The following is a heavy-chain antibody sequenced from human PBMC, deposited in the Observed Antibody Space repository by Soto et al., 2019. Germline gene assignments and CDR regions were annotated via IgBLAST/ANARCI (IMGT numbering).Heavy chain of an antibody. V-gene: IGHV4-4*07. D-gene: IGHD3-3*01. CDR2: IYARGST. CDR3: AGIGEEIYYGMDV. CDR1: GGSMRSYY. J-gene: IGHJ6*02. Sequence: QVQLQESGPGLVKPSETLSLTCTVSGGSMRSYYWNWIRQPAGEGLEWIGRIYARGSTKYNPSLESRVTMFVDVSQNQFSLRLTSETAADTAVYYCAGIGEEIYYGMDVWGQWTTVTVSS.